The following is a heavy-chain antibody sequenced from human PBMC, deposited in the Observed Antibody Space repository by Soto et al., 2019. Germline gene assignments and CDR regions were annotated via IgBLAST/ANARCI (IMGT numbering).Heavy chain of an antibody. V-gene: IGHV4-30-2*01. CDR1: GGSISSGGYS. CDR2: NTHSGNP. J-gene: IGHJ4*02. CDR3: ARGGLEHLTFES. Sequence: PSETLSLTCAVSGGSISSGGYSWNWFRQPSGKGLEWIGYNTHSGNPYYNPSLKTRVTIFLDRSNNQFSLELSSVTAADTALYYCARGGLEHLTFESWGQGTLVTVSS. D-gene: IGHD1-1*01.